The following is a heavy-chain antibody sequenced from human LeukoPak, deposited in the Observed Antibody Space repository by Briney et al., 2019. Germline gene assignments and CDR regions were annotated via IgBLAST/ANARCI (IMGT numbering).Heavy chain of an antibody. CDR2: IHTSGST. CDR3: ARGLPVPAHDAFDI. Sequence: SETLSLTCTVSGGSISSYYWSWIRQPAGKGLEWIGRIHTSGSTNYNPSLKSRVTMSVDASKNHFSLTLNSVTAADTAVYFCARGLPVPAHDAFDIWGPGTMVSVSS. J-gene: IGHJ3*02. V-gene: IGHV4-4*07. CDR1: GGSISSYY. D-gene: IGHD2-2*01.